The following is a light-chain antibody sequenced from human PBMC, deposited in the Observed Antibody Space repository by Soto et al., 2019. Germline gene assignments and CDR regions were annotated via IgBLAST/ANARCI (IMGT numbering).Light chain of an antibody. CDR3: QQYNSYSRT. CDR2: DTS. Sequence: EIVLTQSPATLSLSPGEGATLSCRASQSVSSYFAWYQQKPGQAPRLLIYDTSTRATGVPARFSGSGSGTEFTLTISSLQPDDFATYYCQQYNSYSRTFGQGTKVDIK. CDR1: QSVSSY. J-gene: IGKJ1*01. V-gene: IGKV3-11*01.